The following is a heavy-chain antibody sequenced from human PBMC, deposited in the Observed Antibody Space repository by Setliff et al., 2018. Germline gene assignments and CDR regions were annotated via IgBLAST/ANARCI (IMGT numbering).Heavy chain of an antibody. V-gene: IGHV5-51*01. CDR1: GFTFNNAW. D-gene: IGHD4-17*01. J-gene: IGHJ1*01. Sequence: PGGSLRLSCAASGFTFNNAWMSWVRQMPGKGLEWMGVIYPGDSDTRYSPSFQGQVTFSADKSISTAYLQLSSLKASDTAIYYCARRAVTAEYFQHWGHGTLVTVSS. CDR3: ARRAVTAEYFQH. CDR2: IYPGDSDT.